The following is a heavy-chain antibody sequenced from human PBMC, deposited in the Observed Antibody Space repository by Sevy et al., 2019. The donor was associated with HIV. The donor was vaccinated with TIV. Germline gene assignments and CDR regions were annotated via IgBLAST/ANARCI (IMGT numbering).Heavy chain of an antibody. J-gene: IGHJ6*03. D-gene: IGHD4-4*01. Sequence: ASVKVSCKASGGTFSSYAISWVRQAPGQGLEWMGGIIPIFGTANYAQKFQGRVTITADESTSTAYMELSSLRAEDTAVYYCARAGDDSKHYYYYYMDVWGKGTTVTVSS. CDR2: IIPIFGTA. CDR1: GGTFSSYA. V-gene: IGHV1-69*13. CDR3: ARAGDDSKHYYYYYMDV.